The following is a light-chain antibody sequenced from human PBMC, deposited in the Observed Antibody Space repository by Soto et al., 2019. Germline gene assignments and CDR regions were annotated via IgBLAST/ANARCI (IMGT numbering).Light chain of an antibody. CDR2: GAS. V-gene: IGKV3-20*01. CDR3: QQYGSSPGT. Sequence: EIVLTQSPGTLSLSPGERATLSCWASQSVSFSYLAWYQQKPGQAPRLLIYGASSRAAGIPNRFSGSGSGTDFTLTISRLEPEDFAAYYCQQYGSSPGTFGQGTKLEIK. CDR1: QSVSFSY. J-gene: IGKJ2*01.